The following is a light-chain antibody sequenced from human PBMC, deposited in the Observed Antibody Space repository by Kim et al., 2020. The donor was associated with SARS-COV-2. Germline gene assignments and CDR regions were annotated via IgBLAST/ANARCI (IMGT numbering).Light chain of an antibody. CDR3: CSYAGSSTWL. V-gene: IGLV2-23*01. J-gene: IGLJ3*02. CDR2: EGT. CDR1: SSDVGSYNL. Sequence: QSALTQPASVSGSPGQSITISCTGTSSDVGSYNLVSWYQQHPGKAPKFIIYEGTKRPSGVSDRFSGSKSGNTASLTISGLQAEDEADYYCCSYAGSSTWLFGGGTKLTVL.